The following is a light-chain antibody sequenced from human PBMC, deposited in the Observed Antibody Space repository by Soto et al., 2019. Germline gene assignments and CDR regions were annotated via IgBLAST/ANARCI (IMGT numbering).Light chain of an antibody. Sequence: SYELTQPPSVSVSPGQTASITCSGDKLEDKYACWYQQKPGQSPVLVMYQDRKRPSGIPERFSGSNSGNTATLTISGTQAMDEGDYYCQAWDSNTGVFGAGTKLTVL. V-gene: IGLV3-1*01. J-gene: IGLJ1*01. CDR1: KLEDKY. CDR2: QDR. CDR3: QAWDSNTGV.